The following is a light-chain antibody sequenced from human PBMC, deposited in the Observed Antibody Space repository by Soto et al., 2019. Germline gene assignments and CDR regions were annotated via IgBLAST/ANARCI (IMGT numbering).Light chain of an antibody. CDR2: KAS. CDR1: QSISSW. Sequence: DIQMTQSPSTLSASVGDRVTITCRASQSISSWVAWYQQKLGKAPKLLIYKASSLDSGVPSRFSGSGSGKDFTLTISSLQPDYFATYYCQQYNSYPYTFGQGTKLEIK. J-gene: IGKJ2*01. CDR3: QQYNSYPYT. V-gene: IGKV1-5*03.